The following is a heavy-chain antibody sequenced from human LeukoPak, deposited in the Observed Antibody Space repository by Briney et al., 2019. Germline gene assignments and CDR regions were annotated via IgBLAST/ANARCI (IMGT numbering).Heavy chain of an antibody. CDR2: ILQSGST. D-gene: IGHD3-16*01. CDR1: GDSISSNYW. J-gene: IGHJ4*02. CDR3: ARESWSYASKFHY. V-gene: IGHV4-4*02. Sequence: SETLSLTCVVSGDSISSNYWWSWVRQSPGKGLEWIGEILQSGSTNYNPSLRSRVTISIDKSKNQFSLNLSSVTTADTAVYYCARESWSYASKFHYWGQGTLVTVSS.